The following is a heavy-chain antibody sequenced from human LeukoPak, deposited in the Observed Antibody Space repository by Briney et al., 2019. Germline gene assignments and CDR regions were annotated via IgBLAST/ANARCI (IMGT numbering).Heavy chain of an antibody. V-gene: IGHV1-2*02. CDR2: INPNTGDT. CDR1: GYTFTGYY. D-gene: IGHD6-19*01. Sequence: GASVKVSCKASGYTFTGYYIHWVRQAPGQGLEWMGWINPNTGDTHFAQKFQGRVTFTRDTSISTAYMAMSRLRSEDTAVYYCARQSSGWYYYYMDVWGKGTTVTISS. J-gene: IGHJ6*03. CDR3: ARQSSGWYYYYMDV.